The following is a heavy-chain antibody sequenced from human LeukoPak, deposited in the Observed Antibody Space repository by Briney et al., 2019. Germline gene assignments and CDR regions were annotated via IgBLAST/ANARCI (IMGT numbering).Heavy chain of an antibody. CDR2: IHNSGST. Sequence: TSETLSLTCKVSGGSVSSDSYYWSWIRQPPGQGLEWIGYIHNSGSTKYNASLKSRLTISVDTSKNQFSLEVTSVTAADTAVYYCARTNCGDYNWFDPWGQGTLVTVSS. J-gene: IGHJ5*02. CDR3: ARTNCGDYNWFDP. CDR1: GGSVSSDSYY. V-gene: IGHV4-61*01. D-gene: IGHD4-17*01.